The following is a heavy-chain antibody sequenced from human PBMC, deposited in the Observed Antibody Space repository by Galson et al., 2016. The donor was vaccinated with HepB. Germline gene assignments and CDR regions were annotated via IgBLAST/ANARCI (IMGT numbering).Heavy chain of an antibody. CDR1: GGSFSDYY. D-gene: IGHD2-21*01. CDR3: ARGPTLYAIPEGMDV. CDR2: ITHVGST. Sequence: SETLSLTCAVYGGSFSDYYWNWIRQPPGKGLEWIGEITHVGSTDYNPSLKSRVIISIDTSKKQFSLKLSSVTAADTAVYYCARGPTLYAIPEGMDVWGQGTTVTVSS. J-gene: IGHJ6*02. V-gene: IGHV4-34*01.